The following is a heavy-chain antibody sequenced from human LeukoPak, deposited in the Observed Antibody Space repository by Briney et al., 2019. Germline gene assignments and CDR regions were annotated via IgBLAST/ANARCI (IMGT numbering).Heavy chain of an antibody. D-gene: IGHD2-21*02. V-gene: IGHV3-23*01. CDR3: AKDLMTFRLRYFDL. J-gene: IGHJ2*01. CDR2: ISGSGGST. Sequence: PGGSLRLSCAASGCTFSSYAMHWVRQAPGKGLEWVSAISGSGGSTYYADSVKGRFTISRDNSKNTLYLQMNSLRAEDTAVYYCAKDLMTFRLRYFDLWGRGTLVTVSS. CDR1: GCTFSSYA.